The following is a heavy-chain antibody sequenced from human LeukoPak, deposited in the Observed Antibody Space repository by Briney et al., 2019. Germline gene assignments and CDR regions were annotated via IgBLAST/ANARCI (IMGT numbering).Heavy chain of an antibody. CDR3: AREPSLEYYMDV. J-gene: IGHJ6*03. Sequence: ASVKISCKASGYTFTSYGISWVRQAPGQGLEWMGWISAYNGNTNYAQKLQGRVTMTTDTSTSTAYMELRSLRSDDTAVYYCAREPSLEYYMDVWGKRTTVTVSS. D-gene: IGHD1-1*01. V-gene: IGHV1-18*01. CDR1: GYTFTSYG. CDR2: ISAYNGNT.